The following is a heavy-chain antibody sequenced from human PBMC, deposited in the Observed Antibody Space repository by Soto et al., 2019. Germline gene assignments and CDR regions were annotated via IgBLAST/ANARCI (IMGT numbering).Heavy chain of an antibody. CDR2: INRGGGT. D-gene: IGHD1-26*01. Sequence: ASETLSLTCAVYGGSFSDDYWTWIRQPPGRGLEWIGEINRGGGTIYNPSLESRVTISADTSKNQFSLKLTSVTAADTAVYYCARGPYSRGVGATNPSHWGQGTLVTVSS. V-gene: IGHV4-34*01. CDR3: ARGPYSRGVGATNPSH. CDR1: GGSFSDDY. J-gene: IGHJ4*02.